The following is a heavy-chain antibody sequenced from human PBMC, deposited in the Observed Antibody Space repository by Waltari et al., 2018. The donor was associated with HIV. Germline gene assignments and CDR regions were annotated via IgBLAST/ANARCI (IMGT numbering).Heavy chain of an antibody. J-gene: IGHJ4*02. D-gene: IGHD3-10*01. Sequence: EVQLVESGGDLLKPGGCLRLSCAASGFTLNRVWMSWVRQVPGKGLEWVGRIKTKGDGGATDYAAAVKGRFTISRDDSKNTVYLQMNSLKIEDTAVYYCTSEEDYGSGSHFDYWGQGTLVTVSS. V-gene: IGHV3-15*01. CDR1: GFTLNRVW. CDR3: TSEEDYGSGSHFDY. CDR2: IKTKGDGGAT.